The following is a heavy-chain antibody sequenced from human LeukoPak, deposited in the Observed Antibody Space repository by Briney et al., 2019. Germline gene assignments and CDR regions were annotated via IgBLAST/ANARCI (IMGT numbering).Heavy chain of an antibody. V-gene: IGHV2-70*11. Sequence: GPALVKPTQTLTLTCTFSGFSLRTRGMCVSWIRQPPGKALEWLSRIDWDDDKYYSTSLKTRLTISKDTSKNQVVLTMTNMDPVDTATYYCARIGSAYYFDYWGQGTLVTVSS. CDR3: ARIGSAYYFDY. CDR2: IDWDDDK. J-gene: IGHJ4*02. CDR1: GFSLRTRGMC.